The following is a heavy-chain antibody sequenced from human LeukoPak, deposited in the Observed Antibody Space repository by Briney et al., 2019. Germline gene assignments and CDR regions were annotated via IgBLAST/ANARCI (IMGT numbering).Heavy chain of an antibody. CDR2: ISGLSSYT. J-gene: IGHJ4*02. Sequence: GGSLRLSCSASGLTFSAYDINWVRQAPGKGLEWVSSISGLSSYTYYGESVKGRFSISRDNAKNSLYLQMNSLGAEDTATYYCGRAFPPLRTSSAGDLWGQGILVTVSS. V-gene: IGHV3-21*01. CDR3: GRAFPPLRTSSAGDL. CDR1: GLTFSAYD. D-gene: IGHD3-16*01.